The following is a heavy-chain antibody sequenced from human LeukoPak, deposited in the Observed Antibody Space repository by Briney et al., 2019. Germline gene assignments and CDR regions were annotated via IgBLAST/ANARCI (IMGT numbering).Heavy chain of an antibody. V-gene: IGHV4-30-4*01. CDR1: GCPISSGDYY. CDR3: ARPYYYDSRIDP. CDR2: FYYSGST. J-gene: IGHJ5*02. Sequence: SETPSLTCTVSGCPISSGDYYLILIPQPPGKGLEWIGYFYYSGSTYYNPSLKSRVTISVDTSKNQFSLKLSSVTAADTAVYYCARPYYYDSRIDPWGQGTLVTVSS. D-gene: IGHD3-22*01.